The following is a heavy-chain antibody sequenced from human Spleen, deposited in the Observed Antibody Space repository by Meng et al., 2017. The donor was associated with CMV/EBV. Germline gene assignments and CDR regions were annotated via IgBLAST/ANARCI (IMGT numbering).Heavy chain of an antibody. Sequence: TVSGASITNGCYYWCWIRQHPERGLEWIGFIYFSGVTYYTPSLKSRIIISVDATKRQFFQKLNAVTAAETAVYYGAKTDSREGGFDSWGQGTLVTVSS. V-gene: IGHV4-31*03. J-gene: IGHJ4*02. CDR1: GASITNGCYY. CDR2: IYFSGVT. CDR3: AKTDSREGGFDS. D-gene: IGHD1-1*01.